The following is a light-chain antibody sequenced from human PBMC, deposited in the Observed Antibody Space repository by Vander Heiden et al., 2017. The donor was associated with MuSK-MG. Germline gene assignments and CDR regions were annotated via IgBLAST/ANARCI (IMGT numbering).Light chain of an antibody. CDR3: QVWDNSSDHVV. CDR1: NIGSKS. V-gene: IGLV3-21*02. Sequence: SYVLTQPPSVSVAPGPTARISCGGNNIGSKSVHWYQQKAGQAPVLVVYDDSDRPSGIPERVSGSNSGNTATLTTSRVEAGDEADYYCQVWDNSSDHVVFGGGTKLTVL. CDR2: DDS. J-gene: IGLJ3*02.